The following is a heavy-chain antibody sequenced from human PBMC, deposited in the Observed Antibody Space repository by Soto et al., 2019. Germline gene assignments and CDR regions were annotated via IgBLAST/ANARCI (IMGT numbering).Heavy chain of an antibody. Sequence: ASVKVSCKASGYTFTSYDINWVRQATGQGLEWMGWMNPNSGNTGYAQKFQGRVTMTRNTSISTAYMELSSLRSEDTAVYYCAIELGRSNQFDHWGQGTMVTISS. CDR1: GYTFTSYD. V-gene: IGHV1-8*01. CDR2: MNPNSGNT. J-gene: IGHJ4*02. CDR3: AIELGRSNQFDH. D-gene: IGHD6-13*01.